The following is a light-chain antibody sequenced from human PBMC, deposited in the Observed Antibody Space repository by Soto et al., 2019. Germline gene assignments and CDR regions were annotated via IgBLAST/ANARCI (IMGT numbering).Light chain of an antibody. Sequence: EIVLSQSPSTLSLSPGERATLSCRASESVSSYLAWYQQKPGQAPRLLIYDASNRATGIPARFSGSGSGTQFTLTISSLQSEDFAVYYCQQYNNWPPAWTFGQGTMVDVK. CDR2: DAS. J-gene: IGKJ1*01. V-gene: IGKV3-11*01. CDR1: ESVSSY. CDR3: QQYNNWPPAWT.